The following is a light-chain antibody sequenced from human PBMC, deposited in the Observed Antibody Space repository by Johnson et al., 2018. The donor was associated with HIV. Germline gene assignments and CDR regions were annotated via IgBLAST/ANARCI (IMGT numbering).Light chain of an antibody. CDR3: GTWDSSRRSWV. CDR2: ENN. V-gene: IGLV1-51*02. CDR1: SSDIGNNY. Sequence: QSVLTQPPSVSAAPGQKVTISCSGSSSDIGNNYVSWYQQFPGTAPKLLIYENNKRPSGIPDRFSGSKSGTSATLGITGLQTGDEAGYYFGTWDSSRRSWVFGTGTKVTVL. J-gene: IGLJ1*01.